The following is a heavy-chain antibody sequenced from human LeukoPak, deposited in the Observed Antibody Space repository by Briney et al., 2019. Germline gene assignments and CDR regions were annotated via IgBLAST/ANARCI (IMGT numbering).Heavy chain of an antibody. D-gene: IGHD6-19*01. Sequence: AGGSLRLSCAASGFTFSRYGMSWVRQAPGKGLEWVSVISGSDGSGGTTYCADSVTGRFTISRDNAKNTLYLQMNSLRAEDTAVYYCATTYVTGRYDYFDYWGQGTLVTVSS. V-gene: IGHV3-23*01. CDR1: GFTFSRYG. CDR3: ATTYVTGRYDYFDY. J-gene: IGHJ4*02. CDR2: ISGSDGSGGTT.